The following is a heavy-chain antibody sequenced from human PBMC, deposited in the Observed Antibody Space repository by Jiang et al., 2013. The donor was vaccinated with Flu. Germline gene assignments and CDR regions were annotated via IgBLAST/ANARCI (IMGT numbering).Heavy chain of an antibody. J-gene: IGHJ4*02. Sequence: GLVKPSETLSLTCAVSGDSISSRVATGAGSASPRKGLEWIASIYSGSTYYNPSLKSRVTMSVDTSKNQFSLNLRSVTAADTAVYYCARQWDDTGNYYARAHFDSWGQGTLVTVSS. V-gene: IGHV4-39*01. CDR1: GDSISSRVAT. D-gene: IGHD1-26*01. CDR3: ARQWDDTGNYYARAHFDS. CDR2: IYSGST.